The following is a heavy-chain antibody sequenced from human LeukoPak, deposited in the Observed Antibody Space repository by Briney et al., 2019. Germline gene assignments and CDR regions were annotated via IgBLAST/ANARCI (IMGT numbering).Heavy chain of an antibody. Sequence: SGTLSRTCSVSGCTISSYYWSWIRQAPGKGLEWMDYIHYNGSNNYNPSLKSRVTMSLDTSKYQFSMELMSVPAAATAVYYCARWNYFDNSGYYSVWYFDLWGRGTLVTVSS. CDR3: ARWNYFDNSGYYSVWYFDL. CDR2: IHYNGSN. V-gene: IGHV4-59*08. J-gene: IGHJ2*01. CDR1: GCTISSYY. D-gene: IGHD3-22*01.